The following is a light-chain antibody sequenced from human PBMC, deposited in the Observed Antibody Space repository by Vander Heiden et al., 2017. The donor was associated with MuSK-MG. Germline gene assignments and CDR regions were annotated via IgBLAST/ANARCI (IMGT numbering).Light chain of an antibody. CDR1: QSVSSNY. CDR3: QQDGSSPRT. V-gene: IGKV3-20*01. CDR2: GAS. J-gene: IGKJ1*01. Sequence: EIVLTQSPGTLSLSPGERATLSCRASQSVSSNYLAWYQQKPGQAPRLLVYGASSRATGIPDRFSGSGSGTDFTLTISRLEPEDFAVYYCQQDGSSPRTFGQGTKVEIK.